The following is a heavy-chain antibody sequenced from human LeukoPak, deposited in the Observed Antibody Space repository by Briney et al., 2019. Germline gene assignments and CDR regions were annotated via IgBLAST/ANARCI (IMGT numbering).Heavy chain of an antibody. CDR3: ARDVGTYSSSPNYYYYYMDV. CDR1: GYTFTSYA. CDR2: INTNTGNP. J-gene: IGHJ6*03. V-gene: IGHV7-4-1*02. Sequence: EASVKVSCKASGYTFTSYAMNWVRQAPGQGLEWMGWINTNTGNPTYAQGFTGRFAFSLGTSVSTAYLQISSLKAEDTAVYYCARDVGTYSSSPNYYYYYMDVWGKGTTVTVSS. D-gene: IGHD6-13*01.